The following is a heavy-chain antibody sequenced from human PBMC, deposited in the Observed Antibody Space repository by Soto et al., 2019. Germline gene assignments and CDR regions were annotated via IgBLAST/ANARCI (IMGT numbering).Heavy chain of an antibody. CDR1: GYTFTSYG. CDR3: ARVPTYYYDSSWWFDP. D-gene: IGHD3-22*01. V-gene: IGHV1-18*01. J-gene: IGHJ5*02. CDR2: ISAYNGNT. Sequence: QVQLVQSGAEVKKPGASVKVSCKASGYTFTSYGISWVRQAPGQGLEWMGWISAYNGNTNYAQKLQGRVTMTTGTSTSTAYIELRSLRSDDTAVYYCARVPTYYYDSSWWFDPWGQGTLVTVSS.